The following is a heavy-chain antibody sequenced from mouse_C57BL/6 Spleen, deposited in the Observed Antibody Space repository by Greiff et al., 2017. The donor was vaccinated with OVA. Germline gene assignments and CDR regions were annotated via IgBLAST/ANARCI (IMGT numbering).Heavy chain of an antibody. D-gene: IGHD4-1*02. CDR3: ARDSTGTWAMDY. CDR2: ISYSGST. CDR1: GYSITSGYD. J-gene: IGHJ4*01. Sequence: EVQLQESGPGMVKPSQSLSLTCTVTGYSITSGYDWHWIRHFPGNKLEWMGYISYSGSTNYNPSLKSRISITHDTSKNHFFLKLNSVTTEDTATYYCARDSTGTWAMDYWGQGTSVTVSS. V-gene: IGHV3-1*01.